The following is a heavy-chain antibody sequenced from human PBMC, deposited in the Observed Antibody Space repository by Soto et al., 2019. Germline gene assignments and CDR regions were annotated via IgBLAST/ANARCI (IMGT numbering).Heavy chain of an antibody. CDR1: GGSISSGGYY. Sequence: PSETLSLTCTVSGGSISSGGYYWNWIRQHPGKGLEWIGYIYYSGTTYYDPSLKSRVTISVDTSKNQFSLKLSSVTAADTAVYYCAASCVGCGGFNYYGMDVWVQGTTVTVSS. CDR3: AASCVGCGGFNYYGMDV. V-gene: IGHV4-31*03. J-gene: IGHJ6*02. D-gene: IGHD2-21*01. CDR2: IYYSGTT.